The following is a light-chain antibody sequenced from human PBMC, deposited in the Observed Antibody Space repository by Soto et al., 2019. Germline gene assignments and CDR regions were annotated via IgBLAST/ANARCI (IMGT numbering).Light chain of an antibody. Sequence: AVLTQPASVSGYPGQSITISCTGTSSDVGGYNYVSWYQQHPGKAPKLMIYDVSDRPSGVSNRFSASKSGNTASLTISGLQAEDEADYYCCSYTSSSTPWVFGTGTKVTVL. CDR2: DVS. J-gene: IGLJ1*01. CDR3: CSYTSSSTPWV. V-gene: IGLV2-14*03. CDR1: SSDVGGYNY.